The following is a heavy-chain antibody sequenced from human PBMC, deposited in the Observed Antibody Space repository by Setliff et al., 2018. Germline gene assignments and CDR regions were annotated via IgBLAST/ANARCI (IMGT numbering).Heavy chain of an antibody. Sequence: SETLSLTCTVAGGSVGSGNFYWSWIRQTAGKGLEWIXXXXXXXXXXXXXSLQXXVTLSLDTSKNQFSLKMTSVTAADTALYYCAVTPARGPTWLSPFDYWGQGTLVTVSS. J-gene: IGHJ4*02. CDR3: AVTPARGPTWLSPFDY. D-gene: IGHD4-4*01. CDR2: XXXXXXX. V-gene: IGHV4-61*10. CDR1: GGSVGSGNFY.